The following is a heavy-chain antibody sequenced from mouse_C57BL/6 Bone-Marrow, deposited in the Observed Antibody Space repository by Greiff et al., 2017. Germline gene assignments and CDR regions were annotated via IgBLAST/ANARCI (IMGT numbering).Heavy chain of an antibody. V-gene: IGHV1-15*01. CDR3: TRPHLSPYYYAMDY. J-gene: IGHJ4*01. CDR1: GYTFTDYE. Sequence: QVQLQQSGAELVRPGASVTLSCKASGYTFTDYEMHWVKQTPVHGLEWIGAIDPETGGTAYNQKFKGKAILTADKSSRTAYMELRSLTSEDAAVYDCTRPHLSPYYYAMDYWGQGTSVTVSS. CDR2: IDPETGGT.